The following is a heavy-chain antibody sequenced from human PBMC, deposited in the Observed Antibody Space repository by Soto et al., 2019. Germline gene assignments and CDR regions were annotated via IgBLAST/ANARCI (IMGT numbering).Heavy chain of an antibody. Sequence: QVQLQQWGAGLLKPSETLSLTCAVYGGSFSGYYWSWIRQPPGKGLEWIGEINHSGSTNYNPSLKSRVTISVDTSKNQFSLKLSSVTDAATAGYYCARAASSVSGVVYYGMDVLGQGTTVTVSS. CDR3: ARAASSVSGVVYYGMDV. CDR2: INHSGST. J-gene: IGHJ6*02. D-gene: IGHD3-3*01. V-gene: IGHV4-34*01. CDR1: GGSFSGYY.